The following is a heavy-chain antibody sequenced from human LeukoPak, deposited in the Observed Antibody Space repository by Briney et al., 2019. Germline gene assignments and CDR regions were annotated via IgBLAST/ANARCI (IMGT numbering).Heavy chain of an antibody. CDR2: INPNSGGT. V-gene: IGHV1-2*02. Sequence: ASVKVSCKASGYTFTGYYMHWVRQAPGQGLEWMGWINPNSGGTNYAQKFRGRVTMTRDTSISTAYMELSRLRSDDTAVYYCARDNQLLDDAFDIWGQGTMVTVSS. CDR3: ARDNQLLDDAFDI. CDR1: GYTFTGYY. D-gene: IGHD2-2*01. J-gene: IGHJ3*02.